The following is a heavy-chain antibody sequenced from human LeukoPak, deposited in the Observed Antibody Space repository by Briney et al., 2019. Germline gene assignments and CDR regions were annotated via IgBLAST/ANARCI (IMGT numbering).Heavy chain of an antibody. Sequence: GGSLRLSCAVSGFTFSSYSMNWVRQAPGKGLEWVSSISSSSSYIYYADSVKGRFTISRDNVKNSLYLQMNSLRAEDTAVYYCARVYRTVYYYDSRSPFDYWGQGTLVTVSS. D-gene: IGHD3-22*01. CDR3: ARVYRTVYYYDSRSPFDY. CDR2: ISSSSSYI. J-gene: IGHJ4*02. CDR1: GFTFSSYS. V-gene: IGHV3-21*01.